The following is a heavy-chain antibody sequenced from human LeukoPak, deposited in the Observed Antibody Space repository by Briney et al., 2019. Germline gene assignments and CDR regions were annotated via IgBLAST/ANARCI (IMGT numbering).Heavy chain of an antibody. CDR3: ARHRSDSSSSPIDY. CDR2: VYPTDSDT. CDR1: GYSFTNYW. D-gene: IGHD6-6*01. Sequence: GESLKISCKGSGYSFTNYWIGWVRQMPGKGLEWMAIVYPTDSDTRYCPSFQGQVTVSADKSIGTVYLQWSSLKASDTAMYYCARHRSDSSSSPIDYWGQGTLVTVSS. V-gene: IGHV5-51*01. J-gene: IGHJ4*02.